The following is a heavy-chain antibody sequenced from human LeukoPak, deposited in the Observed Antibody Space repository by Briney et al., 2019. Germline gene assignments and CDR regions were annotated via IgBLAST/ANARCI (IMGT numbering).Heavy chain of an antibody. V-gene: IGHV3-48*04. CDR1: GFTFSSYS. D-gene: IGHD4-11*01. CDR2: ISSSSSTI. CDR3: VRSAFLTTEFYFDY. J-gene: IGHJ4*01. Sequence: GGSLRLSCAASGFTFSSYSMNWVRQAPGKGLEWVSYISSSSSTIYYADSVKGRFTISRDNAKNSLYLQMNSLRAEDTAVYYCVRSAFLTTEFYFDYWGHGTLVTVSS.